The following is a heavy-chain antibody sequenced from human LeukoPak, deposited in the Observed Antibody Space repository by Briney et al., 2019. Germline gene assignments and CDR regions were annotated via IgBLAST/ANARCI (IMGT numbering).Heavy chain of an antibody. CDR3: ARYDFWSGEDAYYGMDV. Sequence: GASVKVSCKASGCTFTSYGISWVRQAPGQGLEWMGWISAYNGNTNYAQKLQGRVTVTTDTSTSTAYMELRSLRSDDTAVYYCARYDFWSGEDAYYGMDVWGQGTTVTVSS. D-gene: IGHD3-3*01. V-gene: IGHV1-18*01. J-gene: IGHJ6*02. CDR2: ISAYNGNT. CDR1: GCTFTSYG.